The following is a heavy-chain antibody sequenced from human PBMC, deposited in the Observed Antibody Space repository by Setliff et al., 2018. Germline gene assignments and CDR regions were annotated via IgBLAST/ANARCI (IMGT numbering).Heavy chain of an antibody. J-gene: IGHJ3*02. D-gene: IGHD6-13*01. CDR1: GFTFRAYG. Sequence: PGGSLRLSCEASGFTFRAYGMFWVRQAPGKGLEWVAVVSYDGSNKWYADSVKGRFTISRDNSKNTLYLQLNSLRPEDTAVYYCVKEGIAATGTAFDIWGQGTMVTVSS. CDR2: VSYDGSNK. V-gene: IGHV3-30*18. CDR3: VKEGIAATGTAFDI.